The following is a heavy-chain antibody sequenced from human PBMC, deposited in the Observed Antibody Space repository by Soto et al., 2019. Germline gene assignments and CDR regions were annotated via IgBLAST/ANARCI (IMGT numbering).Heavy chain of an antibody. CDR3: ARRYCSSASCPRNYYGMDV. D-gene: IGHD2-2*01. Sequence: EVQLVQSGAEVKKPGESLRISCQGSGYNFASYWISWVRQMPGKGLEWMGRLVPIDSYTIYSPSFQGHVTISADKSISTASLQLTSLKASDTSMYYCARRYCSSASCPRNYYGMDVWGQGTTVTVSS. J-gene: IGHJ6*02. V-gene: IGHV5-10-1*03. CDR2: LVPIDSYT. CDR1: GYNFASYW.